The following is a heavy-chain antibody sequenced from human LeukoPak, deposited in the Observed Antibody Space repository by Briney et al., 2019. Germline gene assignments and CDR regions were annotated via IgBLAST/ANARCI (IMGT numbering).Heavy chain of an antibody. CDR3: ARRIASAYALDS. CDR1: GGSISSSSYY. CDR2: ISYSGST. D-gene: IGHD3-16*01. J-gene: IGHJ4*02. V-gene: IGHV4-39*07. Sequence: PSETLSLTCTVSGGSISSSSYYWGWIRQPPGKGLEWIGTISYSGSTYYTPPLKSRVTMSVDTSKNQFSLNLSSVTAADTAVYYCARRIASAYALDSWGQGTLVTVSS.